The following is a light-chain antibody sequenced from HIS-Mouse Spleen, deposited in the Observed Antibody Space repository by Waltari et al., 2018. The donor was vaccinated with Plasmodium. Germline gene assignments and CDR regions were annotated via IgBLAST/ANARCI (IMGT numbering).Light chain of an antibody. Sequence: EIVMTQSPPPLSVSPADRSTLSCRASPGVSINLAWYQQKPGQAPRLLIYGASTRATGIPARFSGSGSGTEFTLTISSLQSEDFAVYYCQQYNNWSFTFGPGTKVDIK. J-gene: IGKJ3*01. V-gene: IGKV3-15*01. CDR2: GAS. CDR3: QQYNNWSFT. CDR1: PGVSIN.